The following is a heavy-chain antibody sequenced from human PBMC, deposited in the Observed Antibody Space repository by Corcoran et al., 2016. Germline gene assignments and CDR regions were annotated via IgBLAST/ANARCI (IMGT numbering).Heavy chain of an antibody. CDR1: GYTFTSYG. CDR2: ISVYNDNT. Sequence: QVQLVQSGAEVKKPGASVKVSCKASGYTFTSYGISWVRQAPGQGLEWMGWISVYNDNTNYAQKLQGRVTMPTDTSTSTAYMELRSRRADDTAVYYCARAPACPYFDYWGQGTLVTVSS. CDR3: ARAPACPYFDY. D-gene: IGHD2-2*01. V-gene: IGHV1-18*01. J-gene: IGHJ4*02.